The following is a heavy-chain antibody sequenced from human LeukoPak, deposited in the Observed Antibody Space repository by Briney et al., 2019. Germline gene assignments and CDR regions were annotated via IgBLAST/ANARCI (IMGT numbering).Heavy chain of an antibody. Sequence: SETLSLTCTVSGDSISSYFWSWIRQPPGKGLEWIGCIFNSGSTNYNPSLKSRVTISVDTSKNQFSLKLSSVTAADTAVYYCARQDYLDSSSWGGSGMDVWGQGTTVTVSS. CDR2: IFNSGST. CDR1: GDSISSYF. V-gene: IGHV4-59*08. D-gene: IGHD6-13*01. J-gene: IGHJ6*02. CDR3: ARQDYLDSSSWGGSGMDV.